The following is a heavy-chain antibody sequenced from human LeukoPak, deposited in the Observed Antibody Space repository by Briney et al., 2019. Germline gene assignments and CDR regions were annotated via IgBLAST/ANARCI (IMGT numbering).Heavy chain of an antibody. CDR3: ARYSSGWYYYGMDV. Sequence: GGSLRLSCAASGFTFSSYGMHWVRQAPGKGXXXXXXXWYDGSNKYYADSVKGRFTISRDNSKNTLYLQMNSLRAEDTAVYYCARYSSGWYYYGMDVWGKGTTVTVSS. V-gene: IGHV3-33*01. CDR2: XWYDGSNK. CDR1: GFTFSSYG. J-gene: IGHJ6*04. D-gene: IGHD6-19*01.